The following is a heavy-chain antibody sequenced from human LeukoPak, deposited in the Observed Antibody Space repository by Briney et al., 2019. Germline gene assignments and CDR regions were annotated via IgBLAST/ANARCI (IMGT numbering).Heavy chain of an antibody. CDR2: ISGSGGST. CDR3: AKVVVVPAAQSTPEFDY. Sequence: PGGSLRLSCAASGFTFSSYAMSWVRQAPGKGLEWVSAISGSGGSTYYADSVKGRFTISRDNSKNTLYLQMNSLRAEDTAVYYCAKVVVVPAAQSTPEFDYWGQGTLVTVSS. CDR1: GFTFSSYA. V-gene: IGHV3-23*01. D-gene: IGHD2-2*01. J-gene: IGHJ4*02.